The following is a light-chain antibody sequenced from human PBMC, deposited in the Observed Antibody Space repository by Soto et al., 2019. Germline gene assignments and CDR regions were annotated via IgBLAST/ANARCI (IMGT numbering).Light chain of an antibody. CDR3: LWYGSRRRT. Sequence: EIVLTQSPGTLSLSPGERATLSCRASQSVSSSYLAWYQQKPGQAPRLLIYGASSRATGIPDRFSGSGSGTVFTLAIYMGEAGDCGGCYCLWYGSRRRTVGAGARVE. CDR1: QSVSSSY. V-gene: IGKV3-20*01. CDR2: GAS. J-gene: IGKJ4*01.